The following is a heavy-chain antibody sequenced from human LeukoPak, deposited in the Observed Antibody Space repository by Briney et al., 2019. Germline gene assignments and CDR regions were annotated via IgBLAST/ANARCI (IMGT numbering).Heavy chain of an antibody. Sequence: ASVKVSCKASGYTFTSYGISWVRQAPGQGLEWMGWISAYNGNTNYAQKFQGRVTMTRDTSISTAYMELSRLRSDDTAVYYCARDRYSSGWYPDYWGQGTLVTVSS. V-gene: IGHV1-18*01. D-gene: IGHD6-19*01. J-gene: IGHJ4*02. CDR2: ISAYNGNT. CDR1: GYTFTSYG. CDR3: ARDRYSSGWYPDY.